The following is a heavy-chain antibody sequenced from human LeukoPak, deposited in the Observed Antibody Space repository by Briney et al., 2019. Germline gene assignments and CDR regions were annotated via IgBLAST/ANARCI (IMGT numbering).Heavy chain of an antibody. CDR1: GGSVSSGGYY. D-gene: IGHD6-19*01. CDR2: MYYSGST. CDR3: ARATVAGTHFDN. Sequence: SETLSLTCTVSGGSVSSGGYYWIWIRQHPGKGLEWIGHMYYSGSTCYNPSLKSRVSTSVDTSKNKFSLNLSSVTAADTAAYYCARATVAGTHFDNWGQGTLVTVSS. J-gene: IGHJ4*02. V-gene: IGHV4-31*03.